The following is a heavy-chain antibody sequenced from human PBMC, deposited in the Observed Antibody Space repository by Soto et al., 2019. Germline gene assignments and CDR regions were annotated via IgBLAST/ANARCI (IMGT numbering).Heavy chain of an antibody. V-gene: IGHV5-51*01. CDR2: IYPGDSDT. Sequence: GESLKISCKGSGYSFTSYWIGWVRQMPGKGLEWMGIIYPGDSDTRYSPSFQGQVTISADKSISTAYLQWSSLKASDTAMYYCARVYYYGSGSPIPYYMDVWGKGTTVTVSS. CDR1: GYSFTSYW. CDR3: ARVYYYGSGSPIPYYMDV. J-gene: IGHJ6*03. D-gene: IGHD3-10*01.